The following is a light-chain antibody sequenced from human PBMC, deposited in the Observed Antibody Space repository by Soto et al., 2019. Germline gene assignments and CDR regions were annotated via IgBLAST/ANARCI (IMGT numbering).Light chain of an antibody. J-gene: IGKJ5*01. CDR1: QSVSSA. CDR3: QQYNNWPPVT. Sequence: EIVITQSPTSVSVSPGERATLSCRASQSVSSALAWYQHNPGRAPRLLIYGASTRAPGIPARFSGSGSGTEITLTISSLQSEDFAIYYCQQYNNWPPVTFGQGTRLEIK. CDR2: GAS. V-gene: IGKV3D-15*01.